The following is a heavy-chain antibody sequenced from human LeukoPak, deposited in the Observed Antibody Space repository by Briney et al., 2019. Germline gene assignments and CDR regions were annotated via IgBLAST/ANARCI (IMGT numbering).Heavy chain of an antibody. D-gene: IGHD3-3*01. Sequence: PGGSLRLSCAASGFTFSSYGMHWVRQAPGKGLEWVAFIRYDGSNKYYADSVKGRFTISRDNSKNTLYLQMNSLRAEDTAVYYCAKDITIFGVFXYXXXWGQXTLXT. J-gene: IGHJ4*02. CDR1: GFTFSSYG. V-gene: IGHV3-30*02. CDR2: IRYDGSNK. CDR3: AKDITIFGVFXYXXX.